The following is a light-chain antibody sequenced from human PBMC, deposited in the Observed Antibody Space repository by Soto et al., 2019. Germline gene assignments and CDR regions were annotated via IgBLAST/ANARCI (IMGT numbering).Light chain of an antibody. J-gene: IGLJ1*01. V-gene: IGLV2-14*01. CDR2: EVN. Sequence: QSALTQPPSLSGAHGRWITISCTGSSSDIGAYDYVSWFQQHPGKAPKLMISEVNNRPSGVSDRFSGSKSGDTASLTISGLQADDEASYYCHSHTTTNSLVFGTGTKVTVL. CDR3: HSHTTTNSLV. CDR1: SSDIGAYDY.